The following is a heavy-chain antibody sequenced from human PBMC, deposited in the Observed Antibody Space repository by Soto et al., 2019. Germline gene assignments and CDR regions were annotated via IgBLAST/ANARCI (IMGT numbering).Heavy chain of an antibody. J-gene: IGHJ5*02. CDR2: INPSGGGT. V-gene: IGHV1-46*01. Sequence: ASVKVACKASGYTFSNYYIHWVRQAPGQGLEWMGIINPSGGGTSYAQKFQGRVTFTRDTSTNTVYMQLTSLRSGDTALYYCARVSAQNWFDPWGQGTQVTVSS. CDR3: ARVSAQNWFDP. CDR1: GYTFSNYY.